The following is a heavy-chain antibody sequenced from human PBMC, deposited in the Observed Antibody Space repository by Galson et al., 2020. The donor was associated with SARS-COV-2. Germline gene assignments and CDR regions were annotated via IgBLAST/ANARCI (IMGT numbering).Heavy chain of an antibody. V-gene: IGHV3-30*02. J-gene: IGHJ4*02. CDR1: GFTFSTYG. Sequence: QLGESLKISCAASGFTFSTYGMHWVRQTPGKGPEWVAFMRSEGSNEYYADSVKGRFTISRDNSKNTLFLQMNSLGPEDTAVYCCAKSGVGGSGWGQGTLVTVSS. CDR2: MRSEGSNE. CDR3: AKSGVGGSG. D-gene: IGHD3-10*01.